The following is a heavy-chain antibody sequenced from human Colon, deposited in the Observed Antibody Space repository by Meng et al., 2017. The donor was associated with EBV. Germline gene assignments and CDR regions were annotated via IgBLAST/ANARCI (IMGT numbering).Heavy chain of an antibody. CDR1: GGSVSSGGYY. V-gene: IGHV4-31*03. D-gene: IGHD6-19*01. Sequence: QGNLPGSCPGLVKPSPTLSLTCTVSGGSVSSGGYYWTWIRQHPGKGLEWFGHIYYSGSTFYNPSLKRRVIISIDTSKNQFSLNLRSVTAADTAVYYCARVSSGWDYFDYWGQGTLVTVSS. CDR3: ARVSSGWDYFDY. J-gene: IGHJ4*02. CDR2: IYYSGST.